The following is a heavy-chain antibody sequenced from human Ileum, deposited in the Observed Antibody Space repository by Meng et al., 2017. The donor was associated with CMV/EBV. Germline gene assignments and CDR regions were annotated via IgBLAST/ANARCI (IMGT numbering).Heavy chain of an antibody. J-gene: IGHJ4*02. CDR3: ARGESRGYYYFDY. V-gene: IGHV4-4*07. CDR2: ISPSGNI. Sequence: QGPGPGLVKASGTLSLTCTVDGDSISNYFWSWIRQPAGKKLEWIGRISPSGNINYIPSLKGRVTMSLDTSNNQIFLNLTSVTAADTALYYCARGESRGYYYFDYWGQGILVTVSS. CDR1: GDSISNYF. D-gene: IGHD3-22*01.